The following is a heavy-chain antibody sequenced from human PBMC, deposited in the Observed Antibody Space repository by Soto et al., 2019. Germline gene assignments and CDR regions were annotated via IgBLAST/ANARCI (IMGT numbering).Heavy chain of an antibody. CDR1: GYTFTSYG. CDR2: ISAYNGNT. CDR3: ARDEGLDRAEAGTDSDEYGMDV. Sequence: QVQLVQSGAEVKKPGASVKVSCKASGYTFTSYGISWVRQAPGQGLEWMGWISAYNGNTNNAQKIQGRVTMTTDTSTSTAYVERRSLRSDGTGVYYCARDEGLDRAEAGTDSDEYGMDVWGQGTTVTVSS. V-gene: IGHV1-18*01. D-gene: IGHD6-13*01. J-gene: IGHJ6*02.